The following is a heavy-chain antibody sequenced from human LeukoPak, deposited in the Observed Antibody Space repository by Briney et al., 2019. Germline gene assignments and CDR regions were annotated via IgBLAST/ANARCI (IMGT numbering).Heavy chain of an antibody. D-gene: IGHD6-13*01. V-gene: IGHV3-23*01. CDR2: ISGRGDGT. J-gene: IGHJ4*02. Sequence: PGGSLRLSCAASGFTFSSFAMNWGRQAPGKGLEWVSTISGRGDGTYYADSVKGRFTISRDNAKNSLYLQMNSLRAEDTALYYCAKDIAAAGNFDYWGRGTLVTVSS. CDR1: GFTFSSFA. CDR3: AKDIAAAGNFDY.